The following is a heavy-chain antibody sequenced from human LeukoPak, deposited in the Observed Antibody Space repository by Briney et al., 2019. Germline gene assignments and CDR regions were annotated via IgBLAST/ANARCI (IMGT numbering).Heavy chain of an antibody. J-gene: IGHJ4*01. D-gene: IGHD6-19*01. Sequence: GGSLRLSCVASGFTFSDYGMHWVRQAPGKGLEGVAVIRYDGSNKYYADSMKGRFIVSRDNSKHTLFLQMNSLRAEDTAIYYCAKDLRYTSGWYDIGHWGQGALVTVSS. CDR3: AKDLRYTSGWYDIGH. CDR1: GFTFSDYG. CDR2: IRYDGSNK. V-gene: IGHV3-30*02.